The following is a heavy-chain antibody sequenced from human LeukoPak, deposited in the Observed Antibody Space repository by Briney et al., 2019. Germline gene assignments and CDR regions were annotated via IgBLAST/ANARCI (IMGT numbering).Heavy chain of an antibody. D-gene: IGHD5-12*01. V-gene: IGHV3-11*01. J-gene: IGHJ4*02. CDR2: ISSSGSTI. CDR3: ARRAPDYGGYGFDS. CDR1: GFTFSDYY. Sequence: TGGSLRLSCAASGFTFSDYYMTWIRQAPGKGLQWVSYISSSGSTIYYADSVKGRFTISRDNAKNSLYLQMNSLRAEDTAVYYCARRAPDYGGYGFDSWGQGTPVTVSS.